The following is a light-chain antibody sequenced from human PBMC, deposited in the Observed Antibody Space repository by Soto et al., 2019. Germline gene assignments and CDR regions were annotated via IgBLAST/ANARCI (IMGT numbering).Light chain of an antibody. CDR2: GAS. J-gene: IGKJ4*01. V-gene: IGKV3D-15*01. CDR3: QQYKDWPPPT. Sequence: EILMTQSPLTLSVSPGEGATLSCRASQNINSNLAWYQQRPGQAPRVLIYGASSRASGIPDRVSGSGSWRDFTLTIDRLEPDDFAVYYCQQYKDWPPPTFGGGTRV. CDR1: QNINSN.